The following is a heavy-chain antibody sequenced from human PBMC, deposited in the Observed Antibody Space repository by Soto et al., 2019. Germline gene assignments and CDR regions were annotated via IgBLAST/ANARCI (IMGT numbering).Heavy chain of an antibody. CDR1: GYTSTSYY. CDR2: INPSGGST. J-gene: IGHJ4*02. Sequence: ASVKVSCKASGYTSTSYYMHWVRQAPGQGLEWMGIINPSGGSTSYAQKFQGRVTMTRDTSTSTVYMELSSLRSEDTAVYYCAKIHAGGSGNSIFDYWGQGTLVTVSS. CDR3: AKIHAGGSGNSIFDY. V-gene: IGHV1-46*01. D-gene: IGHD3-10*01.